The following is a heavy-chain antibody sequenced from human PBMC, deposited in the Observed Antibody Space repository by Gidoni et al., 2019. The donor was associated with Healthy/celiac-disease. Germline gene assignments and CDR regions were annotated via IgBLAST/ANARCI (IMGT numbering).Heavy chain of an antibody. Sequence: QVQLVQSGAAVKKPGASVKVSCKASGYTFTSYGIRWVRQAPGQGLEWMGWISAYNGNTNYAQKLQGRVTMTTDTSTSTAYMELRSLRSDDTAVYYGARDEGEDTIFGVVMIEGNMDVWGKGTTVTV. D-gene: IGHD3-3*01. CDR2: ISAYNGNT. CDR1: GYTFTSYG. J-gene: IGHJ6*03. V-gene: IGHV1-18*01. CDR3: ARDEGEDTIFGVVMIEGNMDV.